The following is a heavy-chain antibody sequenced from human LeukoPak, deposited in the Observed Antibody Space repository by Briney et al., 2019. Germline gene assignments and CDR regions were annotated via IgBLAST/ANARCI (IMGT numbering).Heavy chain of an antibody. D-gene: IGHD3-22*01. CDR3: ARVSYYDSSGRQSFDY. Sequence: ASVKLSCTASGYTFTGYYMHWVRQAPGQGLEWMGWINPNSGGANYAHKFQGRVTMTRDTSISTAYMDLSRLGSDDTAVYYCARVSYYDSSGRQSFDYWGQETLVTVSS. CDR1: GYTFTGYY. V-gene: IGHV1-2*02. CDR2: INPNSGGA. J-gene: IGHJ4*02.